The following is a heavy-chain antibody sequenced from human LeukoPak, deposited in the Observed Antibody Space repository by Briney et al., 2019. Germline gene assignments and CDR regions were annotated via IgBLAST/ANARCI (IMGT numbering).Heavy chain of an antibody. Sequence: SETLSLTCTVSGGSISSYYWSWIRQPAGKGLELIGRIYTSGSTNYNPSLKSRVTISVDKSKNQFSLKLSSVTAADTAVYYCARDYSSYYDSSGYSGDYWGQGTLVTASS. D-gene: IGHD3-22*01. CDR2: IYTSGST. CDR3: ARDYSSYYDSSGYSGDY. J-gene: IGHJ4*02. CDR1: GGSISSYY. V-gene: IGHV4-4*07.